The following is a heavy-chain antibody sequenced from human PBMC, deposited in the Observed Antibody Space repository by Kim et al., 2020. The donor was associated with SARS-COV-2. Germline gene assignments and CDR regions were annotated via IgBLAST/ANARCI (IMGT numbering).Heavy chain of an antibody. Sequence: VQGRFTNSRDNSKNTLYLQMNSLRAEDTAVYYCAKEENDIVVVPAAIFYWGQGTLVTVSS. V-gene: IGHV3-23*01. CDR3: AKEENDIVVVPAAIFY. J-gene: IGHJ4*02. D-gene: IGHD2-2*01.